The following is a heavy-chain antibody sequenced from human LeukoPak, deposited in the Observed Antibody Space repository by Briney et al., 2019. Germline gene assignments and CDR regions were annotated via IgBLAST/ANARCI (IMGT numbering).Heavy chain of an antibody. D-gene: IGHD1-26*01. CDR1: GGSISSYY. V-gene: IGHV4-4*07. J-gene: IGHJ4*02. Sequence: SETLSLTCTVSGGSISSYYWSWIRQPAGKGLEWIGRIYTSGSTNYIPSLKSRVTMSVDTSKNQFSLKLSSVTAADTAVYYCARAAGEWELSPYFDYWGQGTLVTVSS. CDR2: IYTSGST. CDR3: ARAAGEWELSPYFDY.